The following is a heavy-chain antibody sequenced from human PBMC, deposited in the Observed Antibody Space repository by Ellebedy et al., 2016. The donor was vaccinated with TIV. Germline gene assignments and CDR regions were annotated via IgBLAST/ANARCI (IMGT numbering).Heavy chain of an antibody. CDR3: AKVIRDWDMAFDY. J-gene: IGHJ4*02. Sequence: GESLKISXTASGFTFSNFAMSWARQAPGKGLEWVSAIRASGGGTSYTDSVKGRFTISRDNSKNTVYLQMNSLRVDDTAVYYCAKVIRDWDMAFDYWGQGTLVTVST. CDR1: GFTFSNFA. D-gene: IGHD1/OR15-1a*01. V-gene: IGHV3-23*01. CDR2: IRASGGGT.